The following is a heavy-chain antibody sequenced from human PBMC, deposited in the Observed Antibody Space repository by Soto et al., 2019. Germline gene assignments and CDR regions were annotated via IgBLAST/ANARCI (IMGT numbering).Heavy chain of an antibody. CDR1: GFTFSSYA. Sequence: GGSLRLSCAASGFTFSSYAMSWVRQAPGKGLEWVSAISGSGGSTYYADSVKGRFTISRDNSKNTLYLQMNSLRAEDTAVYYCAKKGVLLWFGELTGYFDYWGQGTLVTVSS. V-gene: IGHV3-23*01. J-gene: IGHJ4*02. CDR3: AKKGVLLWFGELTGYFDY. CDR2: ISGSGGST. D-gene: IGHD3-10*01.